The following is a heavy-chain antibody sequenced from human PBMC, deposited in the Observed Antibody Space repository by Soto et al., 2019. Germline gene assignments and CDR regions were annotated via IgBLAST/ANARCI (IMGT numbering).Heavy chain of an antibody. CDR1: GFTFSSYG. V-gene: IGHV3-23*01. D-gene: IGHD2-2*02. J-gene: IGHJ4*02. Sequence: GGSLRLTCTASGFTFSSYGRSWVRQSPGKGLEWVSAISGSGGSKYYADSVKGRFTISRDNSKSTLYVQMSSLRGEDTGVYYCAKDPPIPDYFDSWGQGTLVTVSS. CDR3: AKDPPIPDYFDS. CDR2: ISGSGGSK.